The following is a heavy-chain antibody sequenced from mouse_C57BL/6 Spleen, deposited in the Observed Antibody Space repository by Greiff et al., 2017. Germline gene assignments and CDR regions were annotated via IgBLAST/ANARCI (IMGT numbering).Heavy chain of an antibody. J-gene: IGHJ3*01. D-gene: IGHD2-1*01. Sequence: VHVKQSGAELVRPGASVKLSCTASGFNIKDDYMHWVKQRPEQGLEWIGWIDPENGDTEYASKFQGKATITADTSSNTAYLQLSSLTSEDTAVYYCTTDGNYNAYWGQGTLVTVSA. CDR2: IDPENGDT. CDR3: TTDGNYNAY. CDR1: GFNIKDDY. V-gene: IGHV14-4*01.